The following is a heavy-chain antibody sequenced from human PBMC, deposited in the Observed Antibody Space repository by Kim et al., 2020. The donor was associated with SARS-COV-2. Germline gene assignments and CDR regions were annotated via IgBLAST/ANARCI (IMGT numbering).Heavy chain of an antibody. Sequence: GGSLRLSCAASGFTFSSYGMHWVRQAPGKGLEWVAVIWYDGSNKYYADSVKGRFTISRDNSKNTLYLQMNSLRAEDTAVYYCAKDRGRLLWFGEWYGMDVWGQGTTVTVSS. D-gene: IGHD3-10*01. CDR2: IWYDGSNK. CDR3: AKDRGRLLWFGEWYGMDV. CDR1: GFTFSSYG. J-gene: IGHJ6*02. V-gene: IGHV3-33*06.